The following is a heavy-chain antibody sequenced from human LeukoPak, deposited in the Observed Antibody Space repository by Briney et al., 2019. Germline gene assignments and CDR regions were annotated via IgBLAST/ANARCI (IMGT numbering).Heavy chain of an antibody. D-gene: IGHD3-22*01. Sequence: PGGSLRLSRAASGFTFSSYSMNWVRQAPGKGLEWVSSISSSSYIYYADSVKGRFTISRDNAKNSLYLQMNSLRAEDTAVYYCARDASGYYDSSGYYASYYFDYWGQGTLVTVSS. CDR2: ISSSSYI. V-gene: IGHV3-21*01. CDR3: ARDASGYYDSSGYYASYYFDY. J-gene: IGHJ4*02. CDR1: GFTFSSYS.